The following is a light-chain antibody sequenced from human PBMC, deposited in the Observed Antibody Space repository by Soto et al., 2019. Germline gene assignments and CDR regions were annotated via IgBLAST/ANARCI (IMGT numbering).Light chain of an antibody. CDR2: GAS. CDR1: QSVSSN. Sequence: EIVMTQSPATLSVSPGERATLSCRASQSVSSNLAWYQQRPGQAPRLLMYGASTRATGIPARFRGSGSGTEFTLTISSLQSEDFALYYCQQYNNWPHTFGGGTKVDIK. V-gene: IGKV3D-15*01. J-gene: IGKJ4*01. CDR3: QQYNNWPHT.